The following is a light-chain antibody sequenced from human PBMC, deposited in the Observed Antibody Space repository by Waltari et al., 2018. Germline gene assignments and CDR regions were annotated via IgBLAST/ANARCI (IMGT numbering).Light chain of an antibody. CDR2: AAS. CDR3: QQANSFPPV. CDR1: QGINSL. J-gene: IGKJ3*01. Sequence: IHTTQSPSSVSACVGDRVTITFRPCQGINSLLAWYQQKPGKASKLLIYAASSLQSGVPSRFRGTGAGTDFTLTISSLQPEDFTTNYCQQANSFPPVFSPVTKVDIK. V-gene: IGKV1-12*01.